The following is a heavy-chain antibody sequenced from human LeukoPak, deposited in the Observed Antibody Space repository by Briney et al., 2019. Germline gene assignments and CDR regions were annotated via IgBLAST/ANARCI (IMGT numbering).Heavy chain of an antibody. Sequence: SETLSLTCAVSGYSISSASYWGWIRQPPGKGLEWIGNIYHSGSPYYNPSLKSRVTISVDTSKNQFSLKLSSVTAADTAVYYWARPISSQGYFGVVIDWGQGTLVTVSS. CDR1: GYSISSASY. CDR3: ARPISSQGYFGVVID. J-gene: IGHJ4*02. CDR2: IYHSGSP. V-gene: IGHV4-38-2*01. D-gene: IGHD3-3*01.